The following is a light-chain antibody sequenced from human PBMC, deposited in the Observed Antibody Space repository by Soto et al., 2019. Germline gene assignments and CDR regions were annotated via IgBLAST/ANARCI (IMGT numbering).Light chain of an antibody. Sequence: DIQMTQSPSTLSASIGDRVTITFRASQGVVRWLAWYQQKPGKAPKLLIYDASSLESGVPSRFSGSGYGTEFTLTISSLQPDDFATYYCQQYSVYWTFGQGTMVDIK. CDR2: DAS. J-gene: IGKJ1*01. CDR3: QQYSVYWT. CDR1: QGVVRW. V-gene: IGKV1-5*01.